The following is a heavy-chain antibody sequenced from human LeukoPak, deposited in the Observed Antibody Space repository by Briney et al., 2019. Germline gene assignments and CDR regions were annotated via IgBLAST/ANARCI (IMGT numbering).Heavy chain of an antibody. CDR3: TRAYGGSYFDY. Sequence: GGSLRLSCAASGFTFRSYWMHWVRQAPGKGLVWVSGINSDGSDTSYADSVKGRFTISRDNARNTLFLQMDSLRAEDTAVYYCTRAYGGSYFDYWGQGTLVTVSS. CDR2: INSDGSDT. V-gene: IGHV3-74*01. J-gene: IGHJ4*02. D-gene: IGHD1-26*01. CDR1: GFTFRSYW.